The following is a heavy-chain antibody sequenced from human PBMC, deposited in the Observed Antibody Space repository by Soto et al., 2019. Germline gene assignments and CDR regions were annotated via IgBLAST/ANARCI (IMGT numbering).Heavy chain of an antibody. D-gene: IGHD2-8*02. CDR3: ARDKITGLFDY. CDR1: GGSFSGYY. J-gene: IGHJ4*02. V-gene: IGHV4-34*01. Sequence: SETLSLTCAVYGGSFSGYYWTWIRQPPGTGLEWIGEINHSGSTNYNPSLKSRVTISVDTSKNQSSLKLTSVTAADTAVYYCARDKITGLFDYWGQGTLVNVSS. CDR2: INHSGST.